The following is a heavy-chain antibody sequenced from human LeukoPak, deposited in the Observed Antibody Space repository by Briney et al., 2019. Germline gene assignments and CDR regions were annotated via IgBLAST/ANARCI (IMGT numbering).Heavy chain of an antibody. V-gene: IGHV3-21*01. CDR2: ISTRDTYP. D-gene: IGHD3-22*01. CDR3: ARGGHSSVILVASDWFDP. Sequence: GGSLRLSCAASGFTFSSYRMGWVRQAPGKGLQWVSSISTRDTYPNYADSVKGRFTISRDNAKNTLYLQMNSLRVEDTAVYYCARGGHSSVILVASDWFDPWGQGTLVTVSS. CDR1: GFTFSSYR. J-gene: IGHJ5*02.